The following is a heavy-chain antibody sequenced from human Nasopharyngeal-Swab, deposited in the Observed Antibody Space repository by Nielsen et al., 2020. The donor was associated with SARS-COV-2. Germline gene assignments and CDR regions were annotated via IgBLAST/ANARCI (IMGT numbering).Heavy chain of an antibody. V-gene: IGHV3-74*03. J-gene: IGHJ4*02. D-gene: IGHD3-10*01. CDR1: AYNFRDYW. CDR3: ATDKFYNAYD. CDR2: IKSDGISI. Sequence: GESLKISCVASAYNFRDYWMHWFRQAPGKGLGWVSRIKSDGISITYADSVKGRFTISRDDAKKTLYLQMNSLRAEDTAVYYCATDKFYNAYDWGQGTLVTVSS.